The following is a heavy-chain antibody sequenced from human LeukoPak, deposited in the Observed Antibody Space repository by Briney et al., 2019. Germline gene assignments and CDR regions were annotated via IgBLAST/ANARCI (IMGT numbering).Heavy chain of an antibody. CDR3: ARVFSTSGRGYDYMDV. J-gene: IGHJ6*03. V-gene: IGHV3-21*01. Sequence: GGSLRLSCAASGFTFSSYSMNWVRQAPGKGLEWVSSICSSSSYIYYADSVKGRFTISRDNAKNSLYPQMNSLRAEDTAVYYCARVFSTSGRGYDYMDVWGKGTSVIISS. D-gene: IGHD6-6*01. CDR2: ICSSSSYI. CDR1: GFTFSSYS.